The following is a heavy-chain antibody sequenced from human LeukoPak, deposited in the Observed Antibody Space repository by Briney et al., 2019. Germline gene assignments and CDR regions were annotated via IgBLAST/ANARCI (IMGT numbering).Heavy chain of an antibody. J-gene: IGHJ6*02. CDR3: ARDNYDVLTGYYYGMDV. D-gene: IGHD3-9*01. CDR2: IYYSGST. V-gene: IGHV4-31*03. Sequence: SETLSLTCTVSGGSISSGGYYWSWIRQHPGKGLEWIGYIYYSGSTYYNPSLKRRVTISVDTSKNQFSLKLSSVTAADTAVYYCARDNYDVLTGYYYGMDVWGQGTTVTVSS. CDR1: GGSISSGGYY.